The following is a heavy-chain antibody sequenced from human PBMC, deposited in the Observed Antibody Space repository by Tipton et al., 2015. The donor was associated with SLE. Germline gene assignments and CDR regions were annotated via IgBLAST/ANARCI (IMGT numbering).Heavy chain of an antibody. Sequence: TLSLTCAVYGGSFSGYYLGWIRQPPGKGLDWIGSIYHSGSTYYNPSLKSRITISVETSKKQFSLKVSSVTAADTAIYYCARGESPGGTFDYWGQGTPVTVSS. V-gene: IGHV4-38-2*01. J-gene: IGHJ4*02. CDR1: GGSFSGYY. D-gene: IGHD1-26*01. CDR3: ARGESPGGTFDY. CDR2: IYHSGST.